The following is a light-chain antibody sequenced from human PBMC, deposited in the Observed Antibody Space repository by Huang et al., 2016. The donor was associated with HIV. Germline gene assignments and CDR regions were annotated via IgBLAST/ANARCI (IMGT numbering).Light chain of an antibody. V-gene: IGKV3-15*01. CDR3: QHYNNWPPLVT. J-gene: IGKJ4*01. CDR1: QSINSN. CDR2: GAS. Sequence: EIVMTQSPATLSVSPGERATVSCRASQSINSNLAWYQQKPGQAPRLLIYGASTRATSIPARFRGSGSGTEFTLTISSLQSEDFAFYYCQHYNNWPPLVTFGGGTKVEIK.